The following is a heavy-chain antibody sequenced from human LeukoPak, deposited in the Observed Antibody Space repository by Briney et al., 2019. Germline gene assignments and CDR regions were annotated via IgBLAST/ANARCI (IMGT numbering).Heavy chain of an antibody. CDR2: ISGSGDNT. Sequence: GGSLRLSCAASGFTVSSNYMSWVRQAPGKGLEWVSGISGSGDNTYYADSVKCRFTISRDNSKNTLYVQVNSLGTEDTAAYYCAKGSYYDSSGSFYLDYWGQGTLVTVSS. CDR1: GFTVSSNY. J-gene: IGHJ4*02. V-gene: IGHV3-23*01. D-gene: IGHD3-22*01. CDR3: AKGSYYDSSGSFYLDY.